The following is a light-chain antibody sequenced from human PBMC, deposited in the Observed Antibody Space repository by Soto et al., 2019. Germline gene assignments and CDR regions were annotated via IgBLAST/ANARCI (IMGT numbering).Light chain of an antibody. J-gene: IGLJ2*01. Sequence: QLVLTQSPSASACLGASVKLTCTLSSGHSSYAIAWHQQQPEKGPRYLMKLSSDGSHSKGDGIPDRFSGSSSGAERYLTISSLQSEAEADYYCQTWDTGARVVFGGGTKLTVL. CDR3: QTWDTGARVV. CDR1: SGHSSYA. CDR2: LSSDGSH. V-gene: IGLV4-69*01.